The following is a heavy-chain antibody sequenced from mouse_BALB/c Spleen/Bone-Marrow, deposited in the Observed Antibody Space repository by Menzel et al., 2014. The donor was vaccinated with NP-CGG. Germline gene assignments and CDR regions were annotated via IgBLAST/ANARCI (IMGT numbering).Heavy chain of an antibody. CDR2: INPSTGYT. CDR1: GYTFTSYW. D-gene: IGHD1-1*01. CDR3: ARQITTVDYAMDY. J-gene: IGHJ4*01. Sequence: VQLQQSGAELAKPGDSVKMSCKASGYTFTSYWMHWVRQRPGKGLEWIGYINPSTGYTEYNQKFKDKATLTADKSSSTTYMQLSNLTSEDSAVYYCARQITTVDYAMDYWGQGTSVTVSS. V-gene: IGHV1-7*01.